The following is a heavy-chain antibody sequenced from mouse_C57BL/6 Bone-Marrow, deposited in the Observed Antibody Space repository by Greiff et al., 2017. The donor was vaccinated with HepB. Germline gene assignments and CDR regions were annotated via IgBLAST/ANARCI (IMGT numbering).Heavy chain of an antibody. CDR1: GFTFSSYG. CDR3: ARGYAAWFAY. CDR2: ISSGGSYT. J-gene: IGHJ3*01. Sequence: EVQGVESGGDLVKPGGSLKLSCAASGFTFSSYGMSWVRQTPDKRLEWVATISSGGSYTYYPDSVKGRFTISRDNAKNTLYLQMSSLKSEDTAMYYCARGYAAWFAYWGQGTLVTVSA. V-gene: IGHV5-6*01. D-gene: IGHD2-14*01.